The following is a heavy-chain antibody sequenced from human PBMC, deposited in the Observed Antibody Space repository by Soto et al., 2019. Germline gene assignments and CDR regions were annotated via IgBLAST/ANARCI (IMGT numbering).Heavy chain of an antibody. CDR3: AHSRRIYDYVRGSYRYSDY. V-gene: IGHV2-5*02. D-gene: IGHD3-16*02. CDR1: GFSLSTSGVG. Sequence: QITLKESGPTLVKPTQTLTLTCTFSGFSLSTSGVGVGWIRQPPGKALEWLALIYWDDDKRYSPSLKSRLTITKDTSKNQVVLTMTNMDPVDTATYYCAHSRRIYDYVRGSYRYSDYWGQGTLVTVSS. J-gene: IGHJ4*02. CDR2: IYWDDDK.